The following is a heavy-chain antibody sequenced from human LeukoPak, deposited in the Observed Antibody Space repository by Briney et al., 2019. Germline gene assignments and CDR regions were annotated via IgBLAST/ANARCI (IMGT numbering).Heavy chain of an antibody. CDR3: AGGSSWYRGIDY. CDR2: ISTNGGST. CDR1: GFTFSRYA. D-gene: IGHD6-13*01. V-gene: IGHV3-64*01. Sequence: GGSLRLSCAASGFTFSRYAMYWVRQAPGKGLEYVSAISTNGGSTYYANSVKGRFTISRDNSKNTLYLQMGSLRAEDMAVYYCAGGSSWYRGIDYWGQGTLVTASS. J-gene: IGHJ4*02.